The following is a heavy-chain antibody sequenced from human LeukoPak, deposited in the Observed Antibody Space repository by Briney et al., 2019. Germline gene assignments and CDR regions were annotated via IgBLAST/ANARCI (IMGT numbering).Heavy chain of an antibody. CDR2: ISSSGSTI. CDR3: ASTGIAMVRGVISWFDP. D-gene: IGHD3-10*01. Sequence: GGSLRLSCAASGFTFSDYYMSRIRQAPGKGLEWVSYISSSGSTIYYADSVKGRFTISRDNAKNSLYLQMNSLRAEDTAVYYCASTGIAMVRGVISWFDPWGQGTLVTVSS. J-gene: IGHJ5*02. CDR1: GFTFSDYY. V-gene: IGHV3-11*01.